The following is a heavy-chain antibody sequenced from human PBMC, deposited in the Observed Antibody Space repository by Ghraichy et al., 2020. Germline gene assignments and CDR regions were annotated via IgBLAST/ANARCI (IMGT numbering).Heavy chain of an antibody. V-gene: IGHV2-70*11. CDR2: IDWDGDK. CDR3: ARIVGGSYGYVPDY. D-gene: IGHD5-18*01. CDR1: GFSLSTSGMC. J-gene: IGHJ4*02. Sequence: SGPTLVKPTQTLTLTCTFSGFSLSTSGMCVSWIRQPPGRALEWLARIDWDGDKYYSTSLKTRLTISKDTSKNQVVLTMTNMDPVDTATYYCARIVGGSYGYVPDYWGQGTLVTVSS.